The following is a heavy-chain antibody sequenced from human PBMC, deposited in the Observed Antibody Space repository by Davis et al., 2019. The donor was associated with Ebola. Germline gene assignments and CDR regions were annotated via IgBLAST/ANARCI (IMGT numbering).Heavy chain of an antibody. CDR1: GFTFDDYG. D-gene: IGHD2-15*01. CDR2: ISYDGSNK. V-gene: IGHV3-30*03. CDR3: ATDVGYYGMDV. J-gene: IGHJ6*02. Sequence: GGSLRLSCVASGFTFDDYGMSWVRQAPGKGLEWVAVISYDGSNKYYADSVKGRLTISRDNSKNTLSLQMNSLRLEDTAVYYCATDVGYYGMDVWGQGTTVTVSS.